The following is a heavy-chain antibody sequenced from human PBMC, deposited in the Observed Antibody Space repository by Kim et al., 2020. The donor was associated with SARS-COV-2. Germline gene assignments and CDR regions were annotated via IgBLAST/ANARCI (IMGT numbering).Heavy chain of an antibody. CDR3: ARGEGPMVRGVLFDY. V-gene: IGHV4-31*03. D-gene: IGHD3-10*01. J-gene: IGHJ4*02. Sequence: SETLSLTCTVSGSSISSGGYYWSWIRQHPGKGLEWIGYIYYSGSTYYNPSLKSRVTISVDTSKNQFSLKLSSVTAADTAVYYCARGEGPMVRGVLFDYWGQGTLVTVSS. CDR2: IYYSGST. CDR1: GSSISSGGYY.